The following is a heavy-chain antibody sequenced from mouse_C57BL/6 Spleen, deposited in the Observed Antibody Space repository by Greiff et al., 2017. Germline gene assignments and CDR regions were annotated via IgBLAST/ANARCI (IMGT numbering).Heavy chain of an antibody. CDR2: IDPSDSET. J-gene: IGHJ2*01. CDR3: ARFSYYSNYGYFDY. Sequence: VQLQQPGAELVRPGSSVKLSCKASGYTFTSYWMHWVKQRPIQGLEWIGNIDPSDSETHYNQKFKDKATLTVDKSSSTAYMQLSSLTSEDSAVYYCARFSYYSNYGYFDYWGQGTTLTVSS. V-gene: IGHV1-52*01. D-gene: IGHD2-5*01. CDR1: GYTFTSYW.